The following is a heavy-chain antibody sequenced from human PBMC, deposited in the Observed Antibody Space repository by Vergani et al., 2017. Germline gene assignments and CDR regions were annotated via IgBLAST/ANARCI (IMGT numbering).Heavy chain of an antibody. CDR2: IYYSGST. J-gene: IGHJ5*02. V-gene: IGHV4-39*01. CDR3: ARRLCGSSGGVVDP. CDR1: GGSISSSSYY. Sequence: QLQLQESGPGLVKPSETLSLTCTVSGGSISSSSYYWGWIRQPPGKGLEWIGSIYYSGSTYYNPSLKSRVTISVDTSKNQFSLKLSSVTAADTAVYYCARRLCGSSGGVVDPWGQGTLVTVSS. D-gene: IGHD6-13*01.